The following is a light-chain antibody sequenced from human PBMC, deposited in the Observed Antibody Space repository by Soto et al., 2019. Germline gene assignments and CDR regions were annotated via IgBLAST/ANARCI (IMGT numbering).Light chain of an antibody. V-gene: IGLV2-23*02. CDR1: SSDVGSYKY. Sequence: QSALTQPASVSGSPGQSITISCTGTSSDVGSYKYVSWYQQHPGKAPKLMIYEVSKRPSGYANRFSGSKSGNTASLTISGXXXXXXXDXYCCSYAGSSTYVFGTGTKLTV. CDR3: CSYAGSSTYV. CDR2: EVS. J-gene: IGLJ1*01.